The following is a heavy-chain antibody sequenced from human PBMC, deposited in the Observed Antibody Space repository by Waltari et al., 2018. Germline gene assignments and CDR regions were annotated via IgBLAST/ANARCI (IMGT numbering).Heavy chain of an antibody. Sequence: EVQLVESGGVLVQPGRSLRLSCAASGSTFDDYAMHWVRQAPGKGLEWVSGISWNSGSIGYADSVKGRFTISRDNAKNSLYLQMNSLRAEDMAVYYCASQSGYYWRRGDYWGQGTLVTVSS. J-gene: IGHJ4*02. CDR1: GSTFDDYA. CDR2: ISWNSGSI. CDR3: ASQSGYYWRRGDY. V-gene: IGHV3-9*03. D-gene: IGHD3-22*01.